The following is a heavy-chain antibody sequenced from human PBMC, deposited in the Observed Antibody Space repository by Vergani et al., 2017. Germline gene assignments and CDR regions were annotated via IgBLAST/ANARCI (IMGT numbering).Heavy chain of an antibody. CDR2: INHSGST. V-gene: IGHV4-34*01. CDR3: ARVGDSSMVRGVALH. J-gene: IGHJ4*02. Sequence: QVQLQQWGAGLLKPSKTLSLTCAVYGGSFSGYYWSWIRQPPGKGLEWIGEINHSGSTNYNPSLKSRVTISVDTSKNQFSLKLSSVTAADTAVYYCARVGDSSMVRGVALHWGQGTLVTVSS. D-gene: IGHD3-10*01. CDR1: GGSFSGYY.